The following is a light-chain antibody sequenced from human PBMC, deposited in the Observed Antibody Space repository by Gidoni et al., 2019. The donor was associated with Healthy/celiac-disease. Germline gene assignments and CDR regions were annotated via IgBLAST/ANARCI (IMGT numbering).Light chain of an antibody. V-gene: IGKV2D-29*01. CDR1: QSLLPSDGKTD. J-gene: IGKJ3*01. CDR2: EVS. Sequence: IVMTQTPLSLSVTPGQPASISCKSSQSLLPSDGKTDLYWYLQTPGQPPQLLNYEVSNRFSGVPDRFSGSGSGTDFTRKISRVEAEDVGVYYCMQSIQLPRFTFGPGTKVDIK. CDR3: MQSIQLPRFT.